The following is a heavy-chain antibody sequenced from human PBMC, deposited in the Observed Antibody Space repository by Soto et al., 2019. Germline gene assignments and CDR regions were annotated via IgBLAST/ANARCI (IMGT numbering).Heavy chain of an antibody. J-gene: IGHJ5*02. CDR3: ARLWFGELNLNWFDP. CDR1: GGSISSGDYY. CDR2: IYYSGST. D-gene: IGHD3-10*01. V-gene: IGHV4-30-4*01. Sequence: SETLFLTCTVSGGSISSGDYYWSWIRQPPGKGLEWIGYIYYSGSTYYNPSLKSRVTISVDTSKNQFSLKLSSVTAADTAVYYCARLWFGELNLNWFDPWGQGTLVTVSS.